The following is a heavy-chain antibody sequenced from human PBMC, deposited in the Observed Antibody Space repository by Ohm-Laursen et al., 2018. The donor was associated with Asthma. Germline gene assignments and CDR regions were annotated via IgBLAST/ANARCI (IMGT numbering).Heavy chain of an antibody. J-gene: IGHJ6*02. CDR2: IHYSGST. CDR3: ARDSGSNEAMDV. CDR1: GGSIGTYY. V-gene: IGHV4-59*01. D-gene: IGHD1-26*01. Sequence: SDTLSLTCAVSGGSIGTYYWNWVRQPPGKGLEWIGYIHYSGSTKSNPSLKSRVTISVDSKNQFSLNLSSVRAADTAVYYCARDSGSNEAMDVWGQGTTVTVSS.